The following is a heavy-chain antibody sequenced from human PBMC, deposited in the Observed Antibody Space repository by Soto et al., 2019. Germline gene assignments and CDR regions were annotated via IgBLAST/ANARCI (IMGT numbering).Heavy chain of an antibody. Sequence: QVQLVQSGAEVKKPGSSVKVSCKASGGTFSSYAISWVRQAPGQGLEWMGGIIPIFGTANYAQKFQGRVTITADESTSTAYMELSSLRSEDTAVYYCARDVIAVAGARWGGMDVWGQGTTVTVSS. J-gene: IGHJ6*02. CDR1: GGTFSSYA. CDR2: IIPIFGTA. V-gene: IGHV1-69*01. CDR3: ARDVIAVAGARWGGMDV. D-gene: IGHD6-19*01.